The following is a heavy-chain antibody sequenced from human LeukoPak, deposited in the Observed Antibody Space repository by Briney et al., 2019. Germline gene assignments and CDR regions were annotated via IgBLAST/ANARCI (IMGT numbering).Heavy chain of an antibody. CDR2: IRSKAYGGTT. CDR3: TRALVVVITPYDC. CDR1: EFTFSSYE. J-gene: IGHJ4*02. D-gene: IGHD3-22*01. V-gene: IGHV3-49*04. Sequence: GGSLRLSCVASEFTFSSYEMNWVRQAPGKGLEWVGFIRSKAYGGTTEYAASVKGRFTISRDDSKSIAYLQMNSLKTEDTAVYYCTRALVVVITPYDCWGQGTLVTVSS.